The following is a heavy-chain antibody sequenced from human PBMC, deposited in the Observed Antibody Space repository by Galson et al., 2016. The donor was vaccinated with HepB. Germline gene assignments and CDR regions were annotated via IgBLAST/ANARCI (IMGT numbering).Heavy chain of an antibody. D-gene: IGHD5-18*01. CDR1: GFTFSTYE. Sequence: SLRLSCAASGFTFSTYEMNWVRQAPGKGLEWISYSSTSGSSIRTKARSGATEYAASVQGRFIISRDDSESIAYLQMNSLKTEDTAVYYCTRWVTQSNFDYWGQGTLVTVSS. CDR2: IRTKARSGAT. V-gene: IGHV3-49*04. CDR3: TRWVTQSNFDY. J-gene: IGHJ4*02.